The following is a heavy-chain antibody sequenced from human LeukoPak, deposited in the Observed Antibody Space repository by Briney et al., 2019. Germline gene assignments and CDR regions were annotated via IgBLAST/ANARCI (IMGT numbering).Heavy chain of an antibody. CDR1: GYTFTSYG. Sequence: ASVKVSCKASGYTFTSYGISWVRQAPRQGLEWMGWISAYNGNTNYAQKLQGRVTMTTDTSTSTAYMELRSLRSDDTAVYYCARTYCSSTSCYGDFDYWGQGTLVTVSS. CDR2: ISAYNGNT. D-gene: IGHD2-2*01. CDR3: ARTYCSSTSCYGDFDY. V-gene: IGHV1-18*01. J-gene: IGHJ4*02.